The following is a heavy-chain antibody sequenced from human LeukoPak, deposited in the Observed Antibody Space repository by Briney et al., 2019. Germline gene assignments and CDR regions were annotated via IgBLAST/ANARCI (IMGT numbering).Heavy chain of an antibody. D-gene: IGHD2-2*02. J-gene: IGHJ4*02. CDR3: VRTSVPAAISPCYFDY. Sequence: PGGSLRLSCAASGFTFSSYSMNWVRQAPGKGLEWVSFISGSSSYIYYADSVRGRFSISRDNAKNSLYLQMNSLRAEDTAVYSCVRTSVPAAISPCYFDYWGQGTLVTVSS. V-gene: IGHV3-21*01. CDR1: GFTFSSYS. CDR2: ISGSSSYI.